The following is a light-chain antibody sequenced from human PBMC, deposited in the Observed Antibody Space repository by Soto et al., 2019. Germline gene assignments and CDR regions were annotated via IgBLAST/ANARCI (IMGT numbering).Light chain of an antibody. V-gene: IGKV1-5*03. CDR2: KVS. J-gene: IGKJ1*01. CDR3: QQYQSYPTWT. CDR1: QTISRY. Sequence: DIQMTQSPSTLSASVGDRVTITCRASQTISRYLAWYQQKPGKAPKLLISKVSSLEIGVPSRFRGSGSGTAFTLTITSLQPDDFATYHCQQYQSYPTWTFGQGTKVEIK.